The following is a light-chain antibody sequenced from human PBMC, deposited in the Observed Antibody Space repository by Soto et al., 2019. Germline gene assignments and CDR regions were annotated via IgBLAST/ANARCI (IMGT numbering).Light chain of an antibody. CDR3: QQYNNWPLLT. Sequence: EIVMTQSPATLSVSPGESATLSCKASQSVSSNLAWYQQKPGQAPRLLIYGASTRATGIPGRFSGSGSGTEFTLTISSLQSEDFAVYYCQQYNNWPLLTFGGGTKVEIK. CDR1: QSVSSN. J-gene: IGKJ4*01. CDR2: GAS. V-gene: IGKV3-15*01.